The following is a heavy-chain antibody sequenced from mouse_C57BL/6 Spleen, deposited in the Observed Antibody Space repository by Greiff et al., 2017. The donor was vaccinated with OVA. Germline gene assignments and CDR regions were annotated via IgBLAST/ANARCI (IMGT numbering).Heavy chain of an antibody. CDR2: ISDGGSYT. J-gene: IGHJ1*03. Sequence: DVMLVESGGGLVKPGGSLKLSCAASGFTFSSYAMSWVRQTPEKRLEWVATISDGGSYTYYPDNVKGRFTISRDNAKNNLYLQMSHLKSEDTAMYYCARPYGSSYWYFDVWGTGTTVTVSS. CDR3: ARPYGSSYWYFDV. D-gene: IGHD1-1*01. CDR1: GFTFSSYA. V-gene: IGHV5-4*03.